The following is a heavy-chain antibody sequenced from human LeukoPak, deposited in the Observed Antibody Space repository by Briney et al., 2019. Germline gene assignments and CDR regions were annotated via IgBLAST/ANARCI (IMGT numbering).Heavy chain of an antibody. J-gene: IGHJ4*02. CDR2: ISGSGGST. Sequence: GGSLRLSCAASGFTFSSYAMSWVRQAPGKGLEWVSAISGSGGSTYYAHSVKGRFAISRDNSKNTVFLQMSSLRAEDTAVYYCARVPDIVLMVNAAFDYWGQGTLVAVSS. D-gene: IGHD2-8*01. V-gene: IGHV3-23*01. CDR1: GFTFSSYA. CDR3: ARVPDIVLMVNAAFDY.